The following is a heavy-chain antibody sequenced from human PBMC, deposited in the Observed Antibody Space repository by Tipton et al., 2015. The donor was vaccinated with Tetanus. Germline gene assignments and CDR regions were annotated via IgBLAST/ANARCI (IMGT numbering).Heavy chain of an antibody. CDR2: INHSGNT. Sequence: TLSLTCAVYGASFSDYYWSWIRQAPGKGLEWIGEINHSGNTNHNPSLKSRITMSRDTSKNQFSLKLASVTAADTAVYFCARANFDFSKKGPFDSWGQGILVIVSA. V-gene: IGHV4-34*10. D-gene: IGHD3-3*01. CDR3: ARANFDFSKKGPFDS. J-gene: IGHJ4*02. CDR1: GASFSDYY.